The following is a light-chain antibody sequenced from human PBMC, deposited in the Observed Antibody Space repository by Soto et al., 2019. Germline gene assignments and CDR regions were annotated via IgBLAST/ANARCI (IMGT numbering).Light chain of an antibody. V-gene: IGLV2-14*01. CDR2: EVS. J-gene: IGLJ2*01. CDR3: SSFTVTITVL. CDR1: NSDVGGYDF. Sequence: QSALTQPASVSGSPGQSITISCIGTNSDVGGYDFVSWYQQHPGKAPKLLIYEVSNRPSGVSNRFSGSKSGNTASLTISGLQAEDEADYYCSSFTVTITVLFGGGTKLTV.